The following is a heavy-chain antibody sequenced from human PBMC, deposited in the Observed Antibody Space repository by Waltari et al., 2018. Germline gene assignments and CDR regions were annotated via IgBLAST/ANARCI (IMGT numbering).Heavy chain of an antibody. J-gene: IGHJ4*02. CDR3: AKEGVGATTLLAIFDY. Sequence: EVQLVESGGGLVQPGGSLRLSCAASGFTFSSYAMSWVRQAPGKGLEWVSAISGSGGSTYYADSVKGRFTISRDNSKNTLYLQMNGLRAEDTAVYYCAKEGVGATTLLAIFDYWGQGTLVPVSS. CDR1: GFTFSSYA. D-gene: IGHD1-26*01. V-gene: IGHV3-23*04. CDR2: ISGSGGST.